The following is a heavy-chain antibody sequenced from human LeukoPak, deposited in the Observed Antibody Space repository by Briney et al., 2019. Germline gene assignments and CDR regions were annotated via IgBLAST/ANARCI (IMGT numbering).Heavy chain of an antibody. J-gene: IGHJ4*02. D-gene: IGHD5-24*01. CDR3: ARDGRGGYNPFDY. V-gene: IGHV4-34*01. CDR1: GGSFSGYY. CDR2: INHSGST. Sequence: SETLSLTRAVYGGSFSGYYWSWIRQPPGKGLEWIGEINHSGSTNYNPSLKSRVTISVDTSKNQFSLKLSSVTAADTAVYYCARDGRGGYNPFDYWGQGTLVTVSS.